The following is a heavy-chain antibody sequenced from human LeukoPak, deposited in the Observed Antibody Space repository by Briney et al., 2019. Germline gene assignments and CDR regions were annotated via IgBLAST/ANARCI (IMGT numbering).Heavy chain of an antibody. V-gene: IGHV4-30-4*01. CDR3: ARGWVGNNFDY. D-gene: IGHD5-24*01. J-gene: IGHJ4*02. CDR2: IYYSGGT. CDR1: GGSISSGDYY. Sequence: SETLSLTCTVSGGSISSGDYYWSWIRQPPGKGLEWIGYIYYSGGTYYNPSLKSRVTISVDTSKNQFSLKLSSVTAADTAVYYCARGWVGNNFDYWGQGTLVTVSS.